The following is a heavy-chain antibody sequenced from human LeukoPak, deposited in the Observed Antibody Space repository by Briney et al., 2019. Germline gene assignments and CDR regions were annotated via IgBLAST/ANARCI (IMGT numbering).Heavy chain of an antibody. D-gene: IGHD1-26*01. CDR2: IKQDGSEK. Sequence: PGGSLRLSCAASGLTFINFGMTWVRQAPGKGLEWVANIKQDGSEKYYVDSVKGRFTISRDNAKNSLYLQMSSLRAEDTAVYYCARCGGSYCVYFDYWGQGTLVTVSS. CDR3: ARCGGSYCVYFDY. V-gene: IGHV3-7*01. J-gene: IGHJ4*02. CDR1: GLTFINFG.